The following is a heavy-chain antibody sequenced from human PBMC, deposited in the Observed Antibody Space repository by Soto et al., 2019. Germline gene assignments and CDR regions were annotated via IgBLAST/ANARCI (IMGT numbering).Heavy chain of an antibody. CDR1: GYSFTSYW. V-gene: IGHV5-10-1*01. J-gene: IGHJ5*02. CDR3: AREWGSYHVGFDP. D-gene: IGHD1-26*01. CDR2: IDPSDSYT. Sequence: GESLKISCKGSGYSFTSYWISWVRQMPGKGLEWMGRIDPSDSYTNYSPSFQGHVTISADKSISTAYLQWSSLEASDTAMYYCAREWGSYHVGFDPWGQGTLVTAPQ.